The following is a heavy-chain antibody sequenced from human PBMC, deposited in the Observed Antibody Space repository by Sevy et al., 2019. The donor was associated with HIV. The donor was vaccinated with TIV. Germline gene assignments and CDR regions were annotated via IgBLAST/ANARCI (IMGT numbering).Heavy chain of an antibody. CDR3: ARRYFDL. CDR1: GFTFDMYW. Sequence: GGSLRLSCDASGFTFDMYWMQWVRQAPGKGLEWVANIRQDGNEIYYAASVRGRFTISRDNAKGSLYLQMNNLRVEDTATYYCARRYFDLWGQGTLVTVSP. J-gene: IGHJ4*02. CDR2: IRQDGNEI. V-gene: IGHV3-7*03.